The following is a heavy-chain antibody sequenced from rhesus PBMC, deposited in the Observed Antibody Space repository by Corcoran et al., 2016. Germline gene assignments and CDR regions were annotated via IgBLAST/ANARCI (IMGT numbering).Heavy chain of an antibody. Sequence: DVQLVESGGGLVKPGGSLRLSCVASGFTFSGYEMHWFRQAPGKGMEWVSVISESGGTIYEADSLKGRFNSSRDNAKNSLFLQMNSLRAEDTAVDYCTRARGGGGYSNYDYWGQGVLVSVSS. J-gene: IGHJ4*01. CDR1: GFTFSGYE. D-gene: IGHD5-24*01. CDR2: ISESGGTI. V-gene: IGHV3-100*02. CDR3: TRARGGGGYSNYDY.